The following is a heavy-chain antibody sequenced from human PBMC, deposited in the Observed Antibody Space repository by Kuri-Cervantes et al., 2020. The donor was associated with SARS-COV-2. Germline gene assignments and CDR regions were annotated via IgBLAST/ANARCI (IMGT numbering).Heavy chain of an antibody. CDR2: IYTSGST. CDR3: ARLGRYCSSTSCYPNWFDP. Sequence: SETLSLTCTVSGGSISSYYWSWIRQPAGKGLEWIGRIYTSGSTNYNPSLKSRVTISVDTSKNQFSLKLSSVTAADTAVYYCARLGRYCSSTSCYPNWFDPWGQGTLVTVSS. CDR1: GGSISSYY. J-gene: IGHJ5*02. V-gene: IGHV4-4*07. D-gene: IGHD2-2*01.